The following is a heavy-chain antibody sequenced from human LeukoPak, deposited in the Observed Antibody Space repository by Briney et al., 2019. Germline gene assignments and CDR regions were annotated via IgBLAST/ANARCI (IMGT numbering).Heavy chain of an antibody. J-gene: IGHJ6*02. CDR1: GYTFTTND. CDR3: ARARDDYYYYYGMDV. V-gene: IGHV1-2*04. CDR2: INPNSGGT. Sequence: ASVKVSCKASGYTFTTNDINWVRQAPGQGLEWMGWINPNSGGTNYAQKFQGWVTMTRDTSISTAYMNLSRLRSDDTAVYYCARARDDYYYYYGMDVWGQGTTVTVSS.